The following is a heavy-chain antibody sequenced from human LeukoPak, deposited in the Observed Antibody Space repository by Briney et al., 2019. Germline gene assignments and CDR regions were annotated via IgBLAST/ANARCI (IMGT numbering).Heavy chain of an antibody. J-gene: IGHJ5*02. V-gene: IGHV1-69*13. D-gene: IGHD1-26*01. CDR3: ARKLRLGGNWFDP. CDR1: GGTFTSYA. Sequence: APVKVSCKTSGGTFTSYAITWVRQAPGQGLGWMGKIIPISGTTNYAQKFQGRVTFTADESTSTAYMELSSLRSEDTALYYCARKLRLGGNWFDPWGQGTLVTVSS. CDR2: IIPISGTT.